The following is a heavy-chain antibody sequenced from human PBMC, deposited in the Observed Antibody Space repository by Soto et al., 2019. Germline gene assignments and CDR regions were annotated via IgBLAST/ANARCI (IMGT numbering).Heavy chain of an antibody. CDR1: GGTFSSYA. D-gene: IGHD2-2*01. CDR2: IIPIFGTA. J-gene: IGHJ6*02. CDR3: ARYGSAAILNYYYYYGMDV. Sequence: QVQLVQSGAEVKKPGSSVKVSCKASGGTFSSYAISWVRQAPGQGLEWMGGIIPIFGTANYAQKFQGRVTITADESTSTAYMELSSLRSEDTAVYYCARYGSAAILNYYYYYGMDVWGRGTTVTVSS. V-gene: IGHV1-69*01.